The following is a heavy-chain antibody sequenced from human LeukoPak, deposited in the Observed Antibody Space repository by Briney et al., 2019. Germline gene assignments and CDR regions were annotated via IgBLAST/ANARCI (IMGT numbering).Heavy chain of an antibody. Sequence: PGGSLRLSCAASGFTVSSNYMSWVRQAPGKGLEWVSVIYSGGSTYYADSVKGRFTISRDNSKNTLYLQMNSLRAEDTAVYYCARDKVGAYYYYGMDVWGQGTTVTVSS. CDR3: ARDKVGAYYYYGMDV. V-gene: IGHV3-66*01. CDR2: IYSGGST. D-gene: IGHD3-10*01. J-gene: IGHJ6*02. CDR1: GFTVSSNY.